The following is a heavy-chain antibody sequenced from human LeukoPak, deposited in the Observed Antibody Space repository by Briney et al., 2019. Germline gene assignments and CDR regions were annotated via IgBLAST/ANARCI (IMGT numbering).Heavy chain of an antibody. V-gene: IGHV4-59*01. Sequence: PSETLSLTYTVSGGSISGYYWSWIRQPPGKGLEWIGYIYYSGSTNYNPSLKSRVTLSVDTSKNQFSLKLTSVTAADTAVYYCARGYYDSSGYYLAAYWGQGTLVTVSS. CDR3: ARGYYDSSGYYLAAY. CDR1: GGSISGYY. CDR2: IYYSGST. J-gene: IGHJ4*02. D-gene: IGHD3-22*01.